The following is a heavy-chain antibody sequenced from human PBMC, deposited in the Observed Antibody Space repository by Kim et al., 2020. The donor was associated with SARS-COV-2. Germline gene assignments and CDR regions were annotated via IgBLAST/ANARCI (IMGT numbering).Heavy chain of an antibody. J-gene: IGHJ6*03. V-gene: IGHV1-2*02. CDR2: INPNSGGT. Sequence: ASVKVSCKASGYTFTGYYMYWVRQAPGQGLEWMGWINPNSGGTNSAQKFQGRVTMTRDTSISTAYMELSRLRSDDTALYYCARGIKLELTHYYSYLDVWGKGTTVTVSS. CDR1: GYTFTGYY. CDR3: ARGIKLELTHYYSYLDV. D-gene: IGHD1-7*01.